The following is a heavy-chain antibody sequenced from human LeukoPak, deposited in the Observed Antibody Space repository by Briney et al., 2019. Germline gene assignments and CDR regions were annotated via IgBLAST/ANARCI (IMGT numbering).Heavy chain of an antibody. J-gene: IGHJ6*02. CDR2: IWYVGSNK. CDR1: GFSFSSYG. D-gene: IGHD3-10*01. Sequence: SMCLSCALSGFSFSSYGMHWVRQPPGKWMEWVSVIWYVGSNKYYADSVKGRFTISRDNSKNTLYLRMNSLRAEDTAVYYCARDSGDHDGMVVWGQGATVTVSS. V-gene: IGHV3-33*01. CDR3: ARDSGDHDGMVV.